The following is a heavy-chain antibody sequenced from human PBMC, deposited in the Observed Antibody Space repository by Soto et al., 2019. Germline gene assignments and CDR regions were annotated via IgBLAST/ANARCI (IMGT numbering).Heavy chain of an antibody. D-gene: IGHD3-9*01. J-gene: IGHJ2*01. Sequence: VESGGGVFQSGGSLRLSCAASGFTASNFWMHWVRQAPGEGLVWVARINGDGSSRTYADSMKGRLTISRDNAKNMVFLDMKSLRGEDTAVYYCARDVDWNLDAWGRGTLVTVSS. CDR1: GFTASNFW. CDR3: ARDVDWNLDA. CDR2: INGDGSSR. V-gene: IGHV3-74*03.